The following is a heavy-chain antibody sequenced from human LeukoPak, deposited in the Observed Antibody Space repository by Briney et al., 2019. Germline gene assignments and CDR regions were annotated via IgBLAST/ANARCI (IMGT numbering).Heavy chain of an antibody. CDR3: TRARDEGSYFVY. Sequence: GGSLRLSCAASGFTFSDHYMDWVRQAPGKGLEWVGRIRYKSKSYSTDYAGSVRGRFTISRDDSKNSLYLQMNSLKTDDTAVYYCTRARDEGSYFVYWGLGTLVTVSS. CDR1: GFTFSDHY. D-gene: IGHD3-10*01. V-gene: IGHV3-72*01. CDR2: IRYKSKSYST. J-gene: IGHJ4*02.